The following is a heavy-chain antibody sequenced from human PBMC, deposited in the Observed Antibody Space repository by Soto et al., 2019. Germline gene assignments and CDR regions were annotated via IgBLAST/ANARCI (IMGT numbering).Heavy chain of an antibody. CDR2: IYSGGST. V-gene: IGHV3-53*01. CDR3: ARNYYGSGGGFDY. Sequence: GGSLRLSCAASGFTVSSNYMSWVRQAPGKGLEWVSVIYSGGSTYYADSVKGRFTISRDNSKNTLYLQMNSLRAEDTAVYYCARNYYGSGGGFDYWGQGTLVTVSS. J-gene: IGHJ4*02. D-gene: IGHD3-22*01. CDR1: GFTVSSNY.